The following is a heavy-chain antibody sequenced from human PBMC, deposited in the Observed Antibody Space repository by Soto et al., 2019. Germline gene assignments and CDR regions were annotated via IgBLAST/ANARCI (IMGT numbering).Heavy chain of an antibody. CDR2: IDPSDSYT. CDR3: ARPISLYVQGDNWFDP. Sequence: GESLKISCKGSGYSFTSYWISWVRQMPGKGLEWMGRIDPSDSYTNYSPSFQGHVTIAADKSISTAYLQWSSLKASDTAMYYCARPISLYVQGDNWFDPWGQGTLVTVSS. V-gene: IGHV5-10-1*01. J-gene: IGHJ5*02. D-gene: IGHD2-8*01. CDR1: GYSFTSYW.